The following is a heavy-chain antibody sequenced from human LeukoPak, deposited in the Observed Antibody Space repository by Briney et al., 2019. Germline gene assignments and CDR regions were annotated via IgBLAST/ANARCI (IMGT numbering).Heavy chain of an antibody. Sequence: GGSLRLSCAASGFTFSDYYMSWVRQAPGKGLEWISYISSSGSSIYYADSVKGRFTISRDNAKNSLYLQMNSLRAEDTAVYYFARGSQWLAPDFWGQGTLVTVSS. V-gene: IGHV3-11*01. J-gene: IGHJ4*02. CDR1: GFTFSDYY. CDR3: ARGSQWLAPDF. D-gene: IGHD6-19*01. CDR2: ISSSGSSI.